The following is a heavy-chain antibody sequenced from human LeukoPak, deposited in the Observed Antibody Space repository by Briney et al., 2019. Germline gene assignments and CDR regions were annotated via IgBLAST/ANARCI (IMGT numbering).Heavy chain of an antibody. V-gene: IGHV1-8*03. Sequence: ASVKVSCKASGYTFTSYDINWVRQATGQGLEWMGWMNPNSGNTGYAQKFQGRVTITRNTSISTAYMELSSLRSEDTAVYYCARENVLMVYAHRKNWFDPWGQGTLVTVSS. CDR2: MNPNSGNT. J-gene: IGHJ5*02. CDR3: ARENVLMVYAHRKNWFDP. D-gene: IGHD2-8*01. CDR1: GYTFTSYD.